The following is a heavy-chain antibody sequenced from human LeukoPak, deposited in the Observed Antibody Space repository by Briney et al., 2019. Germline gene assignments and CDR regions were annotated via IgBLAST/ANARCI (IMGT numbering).Heavy chain of an antibody. CDR2: ISAYNGNT. J-gene: IGHJ4*02. V-gene: IGHV1-18*01. CDR1: GYTFTSYG. CDR3: VRGGGCSGGSCYSFDY. D-gene: IGHD2-15*01. Sequence: GASVKVSCKASGYTFTSYGISWVRQASGQGLEWMGWISAYNGNTNYAQKFQGRVTMTTDTSTSTAYMELRSLRSDGTAVYYCVRGGGCSGGSCYSFDYWGQGTLVTVSS.